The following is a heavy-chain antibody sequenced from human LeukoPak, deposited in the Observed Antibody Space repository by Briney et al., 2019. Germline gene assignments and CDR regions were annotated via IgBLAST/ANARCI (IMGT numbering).Heavy chain of an antibody. CDR1: GGTFSSYT. J-gene: IGHJ5*02. CDR2: IIPILGIA. CDR3: ATYCSSTSCPYNWFDP. Sequence: SVKVSCKASGGTFSSYTISWVRQAPGQGLEWMGRIIPILGIANYAQKFQGRVTITRNTSISTAYMELSSLRSEDTAVYYCATYCSSTSCPYNWFDPWGQGTLVTVSS. D-gene: IGHD2-2*01. V-gene: IGHV1-69*02.